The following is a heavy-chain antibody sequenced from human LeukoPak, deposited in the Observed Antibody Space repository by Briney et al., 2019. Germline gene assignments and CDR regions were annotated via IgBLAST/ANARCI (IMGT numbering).Heavy chain of an antibody. CDR2: STWNSGTI. J-gene: IGHJ3*02. D-gene: IGHD5-18*01. Sequence: GGSLRLSCAASGFTFDDYAMHWVRQAPGKGLEWVSGSTWNSGTIGYADSVKGRFTISRDNAKNSLYLQMNSLRAEDTALYYCAKDLSDTPRTIDAFDIWGQGTMVTVSS. V-gene: IGHV3-9*01. CDR1: GFTFDDYA. CDR3: AKDLSDTPRTIDAFDI.